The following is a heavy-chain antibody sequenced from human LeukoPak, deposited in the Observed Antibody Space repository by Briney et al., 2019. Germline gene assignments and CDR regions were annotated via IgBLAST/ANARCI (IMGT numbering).Heavy chain of an antibody. Sequence: GASVKVSCKASGYTFTSYDINWVRQATGQGLEWMGWMNPNSGNTGYAQKFQGRVTMTRNTSISTAYMELSSLRSADTAVYYCASRIAAAGVSSDFDYWGQGTLVTVSS. CDR3: ASRIAAAGVSSDFDY. V-gene: IGHV1-8*01. D-gene: IGHD6-13*01. J-gene: IGHJ4*02. CDR1: GYTFTSYD. CDR2: MNPNSGNT.